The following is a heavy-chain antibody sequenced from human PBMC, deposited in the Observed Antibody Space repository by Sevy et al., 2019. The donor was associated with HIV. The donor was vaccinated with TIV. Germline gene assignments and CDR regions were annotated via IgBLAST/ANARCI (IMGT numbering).Heavy chain of an antibody. CDR3: ARFRNRYSYGPIYFDY. J-gene: IGHJ4*02. V-gene: IGHV4-34*01. CDR2: INDSGST. Sequence: SETLSLTCAVYGGSFSGYYWSWIRHPPGKGLEWIGEINDSGSTNYNPSLKSRVTISVDTSKNQFSLKLSSVTAADTAVYYCARFRNRYSYGPIYFDYWGQGTLVTVSS. D-gene: IGHD5-18*01. CDR1: GGSFSGYY.